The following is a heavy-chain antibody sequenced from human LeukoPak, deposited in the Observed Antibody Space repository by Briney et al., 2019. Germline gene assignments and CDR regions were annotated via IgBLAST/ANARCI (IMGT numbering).Heavy chain of an antibody. CDR2: ISGGGTAI. CDR1: GFTFSSYE. Sequence: PGGSLRLSCAASGFTFSSYEMHWVRQAPGKGLEWVSYISGGGTAIYYADSVKGRFTISRDNAKNSLYLQMNSLRAEDTAVYYCARAIYGSGSYIVDYWGQGTLVTVSS. D-gene: IGHD3-10*01. J-gene: IGHJ4*02. CDR3: ARAIYGSGSYIVDY. V-gene: IGHV3-48*03.